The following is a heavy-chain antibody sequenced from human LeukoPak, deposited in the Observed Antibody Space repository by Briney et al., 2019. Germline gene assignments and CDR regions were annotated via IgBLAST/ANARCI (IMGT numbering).Heavy chain of an antibody. D-gene: IGHD3-9*01. CDR3: ARSRKAAYDIGFDP. CDR2: INPNSGAT. CDR1: GYTFTGYY. V-gene: IGHV1-2*02. J-gene: IGHJ5*02. Sequence: ASVNVSCKASGYTFTGYYMHWVRQAPGQGLDWMGWINPNSGATNYAQIFQGRVTMTRDTYISTAYMELNRLISDDTAIYYCARSRKAAYDIGFDPWGQGTLVTVSS.